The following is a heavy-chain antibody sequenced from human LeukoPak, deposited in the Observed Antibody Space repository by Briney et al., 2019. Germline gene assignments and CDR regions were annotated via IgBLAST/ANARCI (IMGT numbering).Heavy chain of an antibody. CDR1: GYTLTELS. CDR2: FDPVDGET. D-gene: IGHD3-10*01. CDR3: ATDLLGAHITMVRGVSDAFDI. V-gene: IGHV1-24*01. Sequence: ASVKVSCKVSGYTLTELSMHWVRQAPGKGLEWMGGFDPVDGETIYAQKFQGRVTMTEDTSTDTAYMELSSMRSEDTAVYYCATDLLGAHITMVRGVSDAFDIWGQGTMVTVSS. J-gene: IGHJ3*02.